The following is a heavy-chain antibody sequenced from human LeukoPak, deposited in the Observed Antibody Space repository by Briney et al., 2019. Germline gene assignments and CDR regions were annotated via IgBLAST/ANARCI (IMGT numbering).Heavy chain of an antibody. J-gene: IGHJ3*02. D-gene: IGHD6-13*01. CDR2: IYGSGST. V-gene: IGHV4-4*07. Sequence: PSETLSLTCTVSGGPIVSHYWSWIRQPAGKGLEWIGRIYGSGSTNYNPSLKSRITMSIDTSKDQFSLKLTSVTAADTAMYYCARRRRIAGVGTDALDIWGQGTMVTVSS. CDR1: GGPIVSHY. CDR3: ARRRRIAGVGTDALDI.